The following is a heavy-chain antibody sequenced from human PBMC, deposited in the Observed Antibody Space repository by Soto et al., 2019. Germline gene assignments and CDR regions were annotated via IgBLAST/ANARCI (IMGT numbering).Heavy chain of an antibody. D-gene: IGHD3-10*01. V-gene: IGHV1-69*08. CDR3: ARDSGTVGYDDS. Sequence: QVQLVQSGAEVKKPRSSVKVSCKASGGTFSTYTINWVRQAPGQGLEWMGRIIPLLDVTNNAQRFQGRVTITADKSTSTVYMELTSLTSQDTAVYYCARDSGTVGYDDSWGQGTLVTVSS. CDR1: GGTFSTYT. CDR2: IIPLLDVT. J-gene: IGHJ4*02.